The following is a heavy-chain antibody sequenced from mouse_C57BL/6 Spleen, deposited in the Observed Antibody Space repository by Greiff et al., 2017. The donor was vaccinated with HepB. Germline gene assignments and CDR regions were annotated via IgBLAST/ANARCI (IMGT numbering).Heavy chain of an antibody. CDR3: ARWMRDGSSYAIDY. V-gene: IGHV1-82*01. D-gene: IGHD1-1*01. CDR2: IYPGDGDT. Sequence: VQLQQSGPELVKPGASVKISCKASGYAFSSSWMNWVKQRPGKGLEWIGRIYPGDGDTNYNGKFKGKATLTADKSSSTAYMQLSSLTSEDSAVYFCARWMRDGSSYAIDYWGQGTTLTVSS. J-gene: IGHJ2*01. CDR1: GYAFSSSW.